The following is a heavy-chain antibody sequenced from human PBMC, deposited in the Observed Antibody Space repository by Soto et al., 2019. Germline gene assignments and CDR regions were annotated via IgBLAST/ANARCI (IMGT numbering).Heavy chain of an antibody. CDR2: MNPNSGNT. J-gene: IGHJ6*03. Sequence: ASVKVSCKASGYTFTSYDINWVRQATGQGLEWMGWMNPNSGNTGYAQKFQGRVTMTRNTSISTAYMELSSLRSEDTAVYYCARGVAIQYYYYYYMDVWGKGTTVTVSS. CDR1: GYTFTSYD. D-gene: IGHD2-2*02. CDR3: ARGVAIQYYYYYYMDV. V-gene: IGHV1-8*01.